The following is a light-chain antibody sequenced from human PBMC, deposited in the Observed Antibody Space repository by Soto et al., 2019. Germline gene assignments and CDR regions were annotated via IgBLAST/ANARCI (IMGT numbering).Light chain of an antibody. V-gene: IGKV3-15*01. CDR1: QSVSSN. CDR2: GAS. CDR3: QQYNNCPST. Sequence: EIVMTQSPATLSVSPGERATLSCRASQSVSSNLAWYQQKPGQAPRLLIYGASTRATGIPARFSGSGSGTEFSLTISSLQSEDFTVYYCQQYNNCPSTFGQGTRLENK. J-gene: IGKJ5*01.